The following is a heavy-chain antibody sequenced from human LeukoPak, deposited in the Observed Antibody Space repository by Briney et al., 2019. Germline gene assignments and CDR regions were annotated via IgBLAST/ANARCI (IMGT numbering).Heavy chain of an antibody. CDR2: INTDGDT. J-gene: IGHJ4*02. V-gene: IGHV3-74*01. D-gene: IGHD2-8*01. CDR3: ARDLMVGSPFDY. Sequence: GGSLRLSCAASGFTFSSYSMNWVRQAPGKGLEWVSRINTDGDTSYADSVKGRFTISRNNAKNTLYLQMNSLRAEDTAVYYCARDLMVGSPFDYWGQGTLVTVSS. CDR1: GFTFSSYS.